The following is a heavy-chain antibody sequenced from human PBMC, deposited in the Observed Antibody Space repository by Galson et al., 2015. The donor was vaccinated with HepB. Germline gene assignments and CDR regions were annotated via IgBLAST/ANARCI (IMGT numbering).Heavy chain of an antibody. D-gene: IGHD3-10*01. CDR1: GGTFSSYA. J-gene: IGHJ5*02. V-gene: IGHV1-69*13. CDR2: IIPIFGTA. CDR3: ARENVLLWFGEPRNEYNWFDP. Sequence: SVKVSCKASGGTFSSYAISWVRQAPGQGLEWMGGIIPIFGTANYAQKFQGRVTITADESTSTAYMELSSLRSEDTAVYYCARENVLLWFGEPRNEYNWFDPWGQGTLVTVSS.